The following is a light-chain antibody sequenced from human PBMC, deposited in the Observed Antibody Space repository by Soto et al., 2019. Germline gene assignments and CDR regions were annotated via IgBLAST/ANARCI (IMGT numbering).Light chain of an antibody. CDR1: QSVSSN. V-gene: IGKV3-15*01. CDR2: GAS. Sequence: DKGIPKSPAPLSVSIGERANLSFSASQSVSSNLAWYQQKPGQAPRLLIYGASTRATGIPARFSGSGSGTEFTLTISSLQSEDLAVYYCQHDKNWPPTVGPGTKVDIK. CDR3: QHDKNWPPT. J-gene: IGKJ3*01.